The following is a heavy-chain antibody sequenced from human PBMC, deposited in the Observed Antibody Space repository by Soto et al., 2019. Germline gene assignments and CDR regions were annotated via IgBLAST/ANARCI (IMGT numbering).Heavy chain of an antibody. J-gene: IGHJ5*02. CDR3: ARDPGYSSGWYRFNWFDP. V-gene: IGHV3-33*01. CDR1: GFTFSSYG. Sequence: PGGSLRLSCAASGFTFSSYGMHWARQAPGKGLEWVACIWDDGSNKNYADTVKGRVTIARDNSKNTLYLQMKSLRAEDTAVYYCARDPGYSSGWYRFNWFDPWGQGTLVTVSS. D-gene: IGHD6-19*01. CDR2: IWDDGSNK.